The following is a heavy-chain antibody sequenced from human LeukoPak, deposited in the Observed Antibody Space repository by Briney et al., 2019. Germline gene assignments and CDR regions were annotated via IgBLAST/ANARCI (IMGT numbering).Heavy chain of an antibody. Sequence: GESLKISCQGSGYSFTSYWIGWVRPMPGKGLEWMGIIYPGDSDTRYSPSFQGQVTISADKSISTAYLQWSTMKASDTAMYYCARLGIAARPFYYWGQGTLVTVSS. V-gene: IGHV5-51*01. CDR1: GYSFTSYW. J-gene: IGHJ4*02. CDR2: IYPGDSDT. CDR3: ARLGIAARPFYY. D-gene: IGHD6-6*01.